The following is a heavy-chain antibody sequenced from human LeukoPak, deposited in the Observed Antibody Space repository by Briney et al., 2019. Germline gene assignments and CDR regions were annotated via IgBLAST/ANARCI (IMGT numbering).Heavy chain of an antibody. D-gene: IGHD3-16*01. CDR3: ARGDDPPKYYFDY. J-gene: IGHJ4*02. CDR2: ISNSGGST. Sequence: GGSLRLSCAASGFTFSSYAMSWVRQAPGKGLEWVSVISNSGGSTFYADSVKGRFTISRDNSKNTLYLQMNSLRAEDTAVYYCARGDDPPKYYFDYWGQGTLVTVSS. V-gene: IGHV3-23*01. CDR1: GFTFSSYA.